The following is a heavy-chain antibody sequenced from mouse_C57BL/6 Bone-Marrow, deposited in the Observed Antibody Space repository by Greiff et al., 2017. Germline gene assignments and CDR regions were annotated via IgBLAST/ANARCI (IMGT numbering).Heavy chain of an antibody. CDR1: GYTFTSYG. D-gene: IGHD2-2*01. Sequence: VNVVESGAELARPGASVKLSCKASGYTFTSYGISWVKQRPGQGLEWIGEIYPRSGNTYYNEKFKGKATLTADKSSSTAYMELRSLTSEDSAVYFCAREDGYAFAYWGQGTLVTVSA. J-gene: IGHJ3*01. CDR2: IYPRSGNT. V-gene: IGHV1-81*01. CDR3: AREDGYAFAY.